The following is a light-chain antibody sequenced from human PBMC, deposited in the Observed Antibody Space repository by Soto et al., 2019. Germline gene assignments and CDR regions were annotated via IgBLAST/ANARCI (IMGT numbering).Light chain of an antibody. CDR1: QSISKW. V-gene: IGKV1-5*01. CDR2: DAS. J-gene: IGKJ1*01. Sequence: DIQMTQSPCTLSASVGDRVTITCRASQSISKWLAWYQQKPGKAPKVLIFDASILKSGVPSRFSGSGSGTEFTLTISSLQPDDFATYYCQQYNDYLTWTFGQGTKVEIK. CDR3: QQYNDYLTWT.